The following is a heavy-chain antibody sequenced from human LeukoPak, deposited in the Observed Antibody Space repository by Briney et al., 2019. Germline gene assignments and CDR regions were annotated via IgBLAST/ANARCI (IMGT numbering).Heavy chain of an antibody. CDR3: ARDSWYNGGNSGSHHYYYGMDV. CDR2: INPNTGDT. V-gene: IGHV1-2*02. D-gene: IGHD1-20*01. CDR1: GYTFTDYY. Sequence: ASVKVSCKASGYTFTDYYIHWVRQAPGQGLEWMGWINPNTGDTHYTQKFQGRVTMTRDTSINTAYMELSRLRFDDTAVYYCARDSWYNGGNSGSHHYYYGMDVWGQGTTVTVSS. J-gene: IGHJ6*02.